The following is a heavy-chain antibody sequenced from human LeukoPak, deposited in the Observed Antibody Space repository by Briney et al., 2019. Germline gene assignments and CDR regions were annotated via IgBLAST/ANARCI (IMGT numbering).Heavy chain of an antibody. J-gene: IGHJ4*02. V-gene: IGHV3-53*01. CDR2: IYSGGST. Sequence: HPGGSLRLSCAASGFTFSNYAMHWVRQAPGKGLEWVSVIYSGGSTYYADSVKGRFTISRDNSKNTLYLQMNSLRAEDTAVYYCARIDCSGGSCYLDYWGQGTLVTVSS. D-gene: IGHD2-15*01. CDR1: GFTFSNYA. CDR3: ARIDCSGGSCYLDY.